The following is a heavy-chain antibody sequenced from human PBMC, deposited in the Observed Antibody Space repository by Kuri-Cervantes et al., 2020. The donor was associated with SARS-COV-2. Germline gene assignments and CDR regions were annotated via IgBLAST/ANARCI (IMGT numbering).Heavy chain of an antibody. Sequence: GSLRLSCAVYGGSFSSYYWSWIRQPPGKGLEWIGSIYYSGSTYYNPSLKSRVTISVDTSKNQFSLKLSSVTAADTAVYYCAKGWLLHNWFDPWGQGTLVTVSS. CDR3: AKGWLLHNWFDP. J-gene: IGHJ5*02. V-gene: IGHV4-59*05. D-gene: IGHD3-22*01. CDR2: IYYSGST. CDR1: GGSFSSYY.